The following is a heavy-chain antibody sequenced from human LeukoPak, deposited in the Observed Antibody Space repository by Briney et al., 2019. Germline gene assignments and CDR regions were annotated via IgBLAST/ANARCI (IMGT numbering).Heavy chain of an antibody. D-gene: IGHD3-22*01. CDR1: GGSFSGYY. Sequence: SETLSLTCAVNGGSFSGYYWSWIRQPPEKGLEWIGEINHSGSTNYNPSLKSRVTISVDTSKNQFSLKLSSVTAADTAVYFCTRDGDDNSGYYRFYFDYWGQGTLVTVSS. CDR3: TRDGDDNSGYYRFYFDY. CDR2: INHSGST. J-gene: IGHJ4*02. V-gene: IGHV4-34*01.